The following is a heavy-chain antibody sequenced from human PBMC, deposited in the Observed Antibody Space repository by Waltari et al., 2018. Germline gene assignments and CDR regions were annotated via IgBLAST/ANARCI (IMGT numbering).Heavy chain of an antibody. Sequence: QVLLVQSGAELKTPGASVKVSCKASGYTFPNYDINWLRQATGQGLEWVGWMNPKNGNTRYAQKFQGRVTLTRDNSINTAYMELTSLTSDDTGVYYCARGLDSNSWYGAHFWGQGTLVTVAS. V-gene: IGHV1-8*01. J-gene: IGHJ4*02. CDR2: MNPKNGNT. CDR1: GYTFPNYD. CDR3: ARGLDSNSWYGAHF. D-gene: IGHD6-13*01.